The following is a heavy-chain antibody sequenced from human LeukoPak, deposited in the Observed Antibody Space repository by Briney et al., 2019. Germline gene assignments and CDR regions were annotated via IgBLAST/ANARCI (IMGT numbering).Heavy chain of an antibody. CDR3: WAGYYDSSGYFDY. D-gene: IGHD3-22*01. Sequence: GGSLRLSCAASGFTVSSNYMSWVRQAPGKGLEWVSVIYSGGSTYYADSVKGRFTISRDNSKDTLYLQMNSLRAEDTAVYYCWAGYYDSSGYFDYWGQGTLVTVSS. J-gene: IGHJ4*02. CDR2: IYSGGST. V-gene: IGHV3-53*01. CDR1: GFTVSSNY.